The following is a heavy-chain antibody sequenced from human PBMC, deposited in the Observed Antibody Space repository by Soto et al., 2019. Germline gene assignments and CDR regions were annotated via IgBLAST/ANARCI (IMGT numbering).Heavy chain of an antibody. CDR2: ISGSGSNT. CDR3: AKDLLASEHGSGTARLEY. V-gene: IGHV3-23*01. J-gene: IGHJ4*02. D-gene: IGHD3-10*01. Sequence: GGSLRLSCAASGFTFSNNAMTWVRQAPGKGLEWVAAISGSGSNTYYADSVKGRFTISRDNSKNTLYLQMNSLRAEDTAVYFCAKDLLASEHGSGTARLEYWGQGTLVTVSS. CDR1: GFTFSNNA.